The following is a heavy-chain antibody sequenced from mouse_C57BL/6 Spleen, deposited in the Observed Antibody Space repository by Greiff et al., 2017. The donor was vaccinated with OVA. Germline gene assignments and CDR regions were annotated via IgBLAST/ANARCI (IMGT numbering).Heavy chain of an antibody. V-gene: IGHV3-6*01. Sequence: EVQLQESGPGLVKPSQSLSLTCSVTGYSITSGYYWNWIRQFPGNKLEWMGYISYDGSNNYNPSLKNRISITRDTSKNQFFLNLNSVTTEDTSTYYCAIKAPTGAYWGQGTLVTVSA. J-gene: IGHJ3*01. CDR1: GYSITSGYY. CDR3: AIKAPTGAY. D-gene: IGHD1-3*01. CDR2: ISYDGSN.